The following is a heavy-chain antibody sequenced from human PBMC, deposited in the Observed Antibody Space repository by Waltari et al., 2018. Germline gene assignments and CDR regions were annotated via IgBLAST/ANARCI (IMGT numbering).Heavy chain of an antibody. Sequence: EAQLIQSGAEVKRPGATVRISCKASGYPFSVDYIPWVQQAPGEGLGWMARFDPDNGDSEFADKFQGRVSVTADTSTDTAYLDLTSLTSEDSAIYYCANSMSGPMVQWGQGTLLTVTS. CDR1: GYPFSVDY. D-gene: IGHD3-3*01. CDR3: ANSMSGPMVQ. V-gene: IGHV1-69-2*01. CDR2: FDPDNGDS. J-gene: IGHJ4*02.